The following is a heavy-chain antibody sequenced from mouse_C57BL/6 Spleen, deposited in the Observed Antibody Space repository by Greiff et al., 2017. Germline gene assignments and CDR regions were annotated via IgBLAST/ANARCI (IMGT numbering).Heavy chain of an antibody. D-gene: IGHD2-12*01. Sequence: VQLKQSGPGLVKPSQSLSLTCSVTGYSITSGYYWNWIRQFPGNKLEWMGYISYDGSNNYNPSLKNRISITRDTSKNQFFLKLNSVTTEDTATYYCARAYTWYFDVWGTGTTVTVSS. V-gene: IGHV3-6*01. J-gene: IGHJ1*03. CDR2: ISYDGSN. CDR3: ARAYTWYFDV. CDR1: GYSITSGYY.